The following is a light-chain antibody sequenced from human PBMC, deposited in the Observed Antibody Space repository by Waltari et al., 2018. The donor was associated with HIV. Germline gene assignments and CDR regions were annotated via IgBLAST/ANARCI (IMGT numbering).Light chain of an antibody. Sequence: QSVLTQPPSVSGAPGQRVTISCTGNRPKHGAGYDVHRYQQLPGIAPKLLIYGDSNRPSGVPDRFSGSKSGTSASLAITGLQAEDEADYYCQSYDSSLSGFWVFGGGTKLTVL. V-gene: IGLV1-40*01. CDR1: RPKHGAGYD. CDR2: GDS. CDR3: QSYDSSLSGFWV. J-gene: IGLJ3*02.